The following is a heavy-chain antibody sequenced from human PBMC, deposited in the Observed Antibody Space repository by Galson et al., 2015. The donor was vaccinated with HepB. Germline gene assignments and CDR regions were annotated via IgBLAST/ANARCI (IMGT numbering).Heavy chain of an antibody. CDR2: IRRSGDVT. CDR1: GLSFSNYA. J-gene: IGHJ4*02. Sequence: SLRLSCAASGLSFSNYAMSWVRQAPGTGLEWVSGIRRSGDVTYYADSMTGRFTISRDNSKNTLYLQMNSLKAEDTAVYYCATSNHYGSGSYWFFDYWGQGTLVTVSS. D-gene: IGHD3-10*01. CDR3: ATSNHYGSGSYWFFDY. V-gene: IGHV3-23*01.